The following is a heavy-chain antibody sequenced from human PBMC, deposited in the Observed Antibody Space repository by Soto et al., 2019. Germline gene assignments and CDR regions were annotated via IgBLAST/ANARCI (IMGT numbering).Heavy chain of an antibody. CDR3: ARGLSVAARLHYYYYYMDV. D-gene: IGHD6-6*01. CDR1: GYTFTSYD. V-gene: IGHV1-8*01. Sequence: GASVKVSCKASGYTFTSYDINWVRQATGQGLEWMGWMNPNSGNTGYTQKNQGRVTITRNTSISTAYMELSSLKSEDTAVYYCARGLSVAARLHYYYYYMDVWGKGTTVTVSS. J-gene: IGHJ6*03. CDR2: MNPNSGNT.